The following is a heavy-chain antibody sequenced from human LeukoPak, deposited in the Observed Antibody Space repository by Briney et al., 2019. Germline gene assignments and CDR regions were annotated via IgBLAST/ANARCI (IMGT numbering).Heavy chain of an antibody. V-gene: IGHV3-11*01. D-gene: IGHD6-19*01. CDR1: GFTFSDYY. J-gene: IGHJ5*02. CDR3: ARGKLIAVAGPNWFDP. CDR2: ISSSGSAI. Sequence: PGGSLRLSCAASGFTFSDYYMSWIRQAPGKGLEWVSYISSSGSAIYYADSVKGRFTISRDNAKNSLYLQMNSLRAEDTAVYYCARGKLIAVAGPNWFDPWGQGTLVTVSS.